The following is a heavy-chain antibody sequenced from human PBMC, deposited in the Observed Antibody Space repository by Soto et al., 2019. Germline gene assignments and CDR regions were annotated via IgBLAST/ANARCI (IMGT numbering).Heavy chain of an antibody. D-gene: IGHD2-15*01. CDR3: ARRVAAHPYFDY. Sequence: PGESLKISCKVSGYIFANDWIAWVRQMPGKGLEWMGMIFPGDSDTRYSPSFQGQVTISVDKSINTAYLQWSSLKASDTAIYFCARRVAAHPYFDYWGQGALVTVSS. CDR2: IFPGDSDT. V-gene: IGHV5-51*01. J-gene: IGHJ4*02. CDR1: GYIFANDW.